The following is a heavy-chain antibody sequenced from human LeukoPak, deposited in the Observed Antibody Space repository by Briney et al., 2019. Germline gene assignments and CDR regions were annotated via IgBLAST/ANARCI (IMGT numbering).Heavy chain of an antibody. CDR1: GGSISSYY. CDR2: IYYSGST. Sequence: SETLSLTCTASGGSISSYYWSWIRQPPGKGLEWIGYIYYSGSTNYNPSLKSRVTISVDTSKNQFSLKLSSVTAADTAVYHCAREKRKVLRYFDERSLPYYMDVWGKGTTVTVSS. D-gene: IGHD3-9*01. J-gene: IGHJ6*03. CDR3: AREKRKVLRYFDERSLPYYMDV. V-gene: IGHV4-59*01.